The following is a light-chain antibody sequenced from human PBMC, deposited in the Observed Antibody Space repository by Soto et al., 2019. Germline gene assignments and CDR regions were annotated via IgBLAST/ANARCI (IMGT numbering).Light chain of an antibody. J-gene: IGKJ1*01. Sequence: DIVMTQSPLSLPVTRGDPASISFRSSQILLHSNGYNYLDWYLQKPGQSPQLLIYLGSNRASGVPDRFSGSGSGTDFTLKISRVEAEDVGVYYCMQPLQSWTFGQGTKVDIK. CDR3: MQPLQSWT. CDR2: LGS. CDR1: QILLHSNGYNY. V-gene: IGKV2-28*01.